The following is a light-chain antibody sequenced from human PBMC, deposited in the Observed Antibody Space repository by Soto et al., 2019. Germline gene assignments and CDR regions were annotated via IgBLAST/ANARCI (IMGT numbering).Light chain of an antibody. J-gene: IGLJ1*01. Sequence: QSALPQPASVSGSPGQSITISCTGASSDFGSFSLVSWYQQHPGKAPRLIIFEASKRPSGISSRCSGSRSGNTASLTISGLQAEDEAIYYCCSYGDSPFVFGSVTKLTVL. CDR3: CSYGDSPFV. CDR2: EAS. CDR1: SSDFGSFSL. V-gene: IGLV2-23*01.